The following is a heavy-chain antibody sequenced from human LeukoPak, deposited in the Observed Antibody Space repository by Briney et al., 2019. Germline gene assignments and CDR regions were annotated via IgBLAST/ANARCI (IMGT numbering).Heavy chain of an antibody. V-gene: IGHV3-21*01. J-gene: IGHJ4*02. CDR1: GFTFSSYS. Sequence: GGSLRLSCAASGFTFSSYSMNWVRQAPGKGLEWVLSISSSSSYIYYADSVKGRFTISRDNAKNSLYLQMNSLRAEDTAVYYCARDRGHCHDYWGQGTLVTVSS. D-gene: IGHD3-10*01. CDR3: ARDRGHCHDY. CDR2: ISSSSSYI.